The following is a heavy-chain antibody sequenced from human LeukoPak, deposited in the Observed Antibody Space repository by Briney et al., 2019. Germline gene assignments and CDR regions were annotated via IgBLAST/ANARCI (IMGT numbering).Heavy chain of an antibody. V-gene: IGHV4-38-2*02. CDR1: GYSISSGYY. J-gene: IGHJ3*02. CDR2: IYHSGST. D-gene: IGHD4-17*01. Sequence: SETLSLTCTVFGYSISSGYYWGWIRQPPGKGLEWIGSIYHSGSTYYNPSLKSRVTISVDTSKNQFSLKLSSVTAADTAVYYCASPSSTYGSDAFDIWGQGTMVTVSS. CDR3: ASPSSTYGSDAFDI.